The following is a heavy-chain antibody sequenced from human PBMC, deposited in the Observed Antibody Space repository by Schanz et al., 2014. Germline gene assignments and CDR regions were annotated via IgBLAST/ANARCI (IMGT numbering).Heavy chain of an antibody. CDR1: GYTFTRYY. D-gene: IGHD6-13*01. J-gene: IGHJ4*02. V-gene: IGHV1-69*09. Sequence: QVQLVQSGAEVKKPGASVKVSCKASGYTFTRYYIHWVRQAPGQGLEWMGRIIPSLGLAKYEQKFQDKVTITADKSTFTAYMDVSSLRSEDTAVYYCASSGAGYSSSWDFDYWGQGTLVTVSS. CDR2: IIPSLGLA. CDR3: ASSGAGYSSSWDFDY.